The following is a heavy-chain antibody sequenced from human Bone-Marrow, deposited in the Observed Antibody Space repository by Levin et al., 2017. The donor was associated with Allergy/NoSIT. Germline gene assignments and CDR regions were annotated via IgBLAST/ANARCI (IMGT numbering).Heavy chain of an antibody. CDR3: ARGFHGDSDPFGDPFDF. CDR1: ELTFGRYA. CDR2: ISASGGSK. J-gene: IGHJ3*01. V-gene: IGHV3-23*01. D-gene: IGHD4-17*01. Sequence: GGSLRLSCAASELTFGRYAINWVRQAPGKGLEWVSSISASGGSKYYADSVKGRFGLSRDNSNNMLYLQMSGLRAEDTAVYYCARGFHGDSDPFGDPFDFWGQGTVVTVSS.